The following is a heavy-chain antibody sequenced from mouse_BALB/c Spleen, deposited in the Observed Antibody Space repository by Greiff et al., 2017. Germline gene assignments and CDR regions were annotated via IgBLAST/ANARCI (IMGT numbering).Heavy chain of an antibody. D-gene: IGHD1-1*01. CDR2: ISDGGSYT. CDR3: AGSPITTVVPYSAMDY. J-gene: IGHJ4*01. CDR1: GFTFSDYY. Sequence: EVMLVESGGGLVKPGGSLKLSCAASGFTFSDYYMYWVRQTPEKRLEWVATISDGGSYTYYPDSVKGRFTISRDNAKNNLYLQMSSLKSEDTAMYYCAGSPITTVVPYSAMDYWGEGTSVTVSS. V-gene: IGHV5-4*02.